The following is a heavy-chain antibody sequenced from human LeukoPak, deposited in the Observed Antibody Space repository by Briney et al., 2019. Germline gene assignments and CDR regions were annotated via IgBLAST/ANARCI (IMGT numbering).Heavy chain of an antibody. CDR2: IYYSGST. CDR3: ARVGQAAGTPGIFDY. Sequence: SQTLSLTCAVSGGSIYGYYWSWVRQPPGKGLEWIGYIYYSGSTNYNPSLKSRVTISVDTSKNQFSLKLSSVTAADTAVYYCARVGQAAGTPGIFDYWGQGTLVTVSS. J-gene: IGHJ4*02. D-gene: IGHD6-13*01. V-gene: IGHV4-59*08. CDR1: GGSIYGYY.